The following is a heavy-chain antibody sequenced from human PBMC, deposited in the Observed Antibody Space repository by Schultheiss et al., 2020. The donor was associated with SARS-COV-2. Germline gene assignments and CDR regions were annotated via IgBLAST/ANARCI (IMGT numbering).Heavy chain of an antibody. Sequence: GGSLRLSCAASGFTFSNAWMSWVRQAPGKGLEWVAVISYDGSNKYYADSVKGRFTISRDNAKNTLYLQMNSLRAEDTAVYYCARGVRGSYSSLDYWGQGTLVTVSS. J-gene: IGHJ4*02. CDR3: ARGVRGSYSSLDY. D-gene: IGHD1-26*01. CDR1: GFTFSNAW. V-gene: IGHV3-30*03. CDR2: ISYDGSNK.